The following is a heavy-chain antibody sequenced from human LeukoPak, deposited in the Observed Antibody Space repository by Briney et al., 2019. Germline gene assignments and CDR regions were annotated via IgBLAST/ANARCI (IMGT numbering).Heavy chain of an antibody. CDR2: ISAYNGNT. J-gene: IGHJ4*02. V-gene: IGHV1-18*04. CDR3: ARDMGPEYYDSSGSSPFDY. Sequence: ASVKVSCKASGYTFTAYYIHWVRHAPGQGLEWMGWISAYNGNTNYSQSLQGRVTMTTDTSTNTAYLDLRSLTSDDTAMYYCARDMGPEYYDSSGSSPFDYWGQGTLVTVSS. D-gene: IGHD3-22*01. CDR1: GYTFTAYY.